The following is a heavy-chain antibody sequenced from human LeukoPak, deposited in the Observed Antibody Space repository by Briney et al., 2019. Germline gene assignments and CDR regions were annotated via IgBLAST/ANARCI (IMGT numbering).Heavy chain of an antibody. CDR2: ISGSGGNT. CDR1: GFTFSSYG. CDR3: AKAKAAVGAWEWWFGMDI. J-gene: IGHJ6*02. V-gene: IGHV3-23*01. D-gene: IGHD6-13*01. Sequence: VGSLRLSCAASGFTFSSYGMSWVRQAPGKGLEWVSGISGSGGNTYYADSVKGRFTISRDNSKNTVYGQINSLRAEDTGVYYCAKAKAAVGAWEWWFGMDIGGQATSVTVSS.